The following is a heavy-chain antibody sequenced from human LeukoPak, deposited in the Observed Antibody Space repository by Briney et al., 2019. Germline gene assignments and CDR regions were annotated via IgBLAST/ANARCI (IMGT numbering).Heavy chain of an antibody. Sequence: PSETLSLTCTVSGGSISSSSYYWGWIRQPPGKGLEWIGSIYYSGSTYYNPSLKSRVTISVDTSKNQFSLKLSSVTAADTAVYYCARVVGEPEHSYGMDVWGQGTTVTVSS. J-gene: IGHJ6*02. CDR3: ARVVGEPEHSYGMDV. CDR2: IYYSGST. V-gene: IGHV4-39*07. D-gene: IGHD1-14*01. CDR1: GGSISSSSYY.